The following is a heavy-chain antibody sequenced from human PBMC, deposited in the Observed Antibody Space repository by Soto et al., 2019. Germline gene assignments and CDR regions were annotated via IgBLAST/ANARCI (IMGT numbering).Heavy chain of an antibody. Sequence: QVQLVQSGAEVKKPGASVKVSCKASGYTFTSYAMHWVRQAPGQRLEWMGWINAGNGNTKYSQKFQGRVTIPRDTAASKAYMELSSLRSEDTAVYYCAKDYYDSTGYYPPALLFDYWGQGTPVTVSS. CDR1: GYTFTSYA. CDR2: INAGNGNT. CDR3: AKDYYDSTGYYPPALLFDY. D-gene: IGHD3-22*01. J-gene: IGHJ4*02. V-gene: IGHV1-3*01.